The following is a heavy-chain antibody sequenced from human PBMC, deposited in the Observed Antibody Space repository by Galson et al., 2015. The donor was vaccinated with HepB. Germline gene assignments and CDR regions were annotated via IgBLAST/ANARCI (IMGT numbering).Heavy chain of an antibody. V-gene: IGHV1-2*02. CDR3: ARSSGFSRFDH. J-gene: IGHJ4*02. D-gene: IGHD3-9*01. CDR2: IEPRSGGT. Sequence: SVKVSCKASGYTFTDNYLHWVRQAPGQGLEWMGWIEPRSGGTNYAEKFQGRVTMTRDTSISTAHMEMSGLTSDDTAVYYCARSSGFSRFDHWGQGTLVTVSS. CDR1: GYTFTDNY.